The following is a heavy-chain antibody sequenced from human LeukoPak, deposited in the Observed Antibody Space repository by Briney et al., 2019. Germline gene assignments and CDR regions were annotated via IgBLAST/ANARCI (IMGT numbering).Heavy chain of an antibody. CDR2: ISGSGGST. Sequence: AGGSLRLSCAASGFTFSSYAMSWVRQAPGKGLEWVSAISGSGGSTYYADSVKGRFTISRDNSKNTLYLQMSSLRAEDTAVYYCAKGYSNYDPYYYYYYMDVWGKGTTVTVSS. D-gene: IGHD4-11*01. CDR3: AKGYSNYDPYYYYYYMDV. J-gene: IGHJ6*03. CDR1: GFTFSSYA. V-gene: IGHV3-23*01.